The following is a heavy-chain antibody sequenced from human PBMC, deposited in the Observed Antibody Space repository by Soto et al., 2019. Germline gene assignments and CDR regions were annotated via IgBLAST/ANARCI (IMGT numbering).Heavy chain of an antibody. CDR2: INWNGGST. J-gene: IGHJ3*02. D-gene: IGHD3-22*01. Sequence: GGSLRLSCAASGSTFDDYGMSWVRQAPGKGLEWVSGINWNGGSTGYADSVKGRFTISRDNAKNSLYLQMNSLRAEDTALYYCAREYYDSSGYYIDAFDIWGQGTMVTVSS. CDR1: GSTFDDYG. CDR3: AREYYDSSGYYIDAFDI. V-gene: IGHV3-20*04.